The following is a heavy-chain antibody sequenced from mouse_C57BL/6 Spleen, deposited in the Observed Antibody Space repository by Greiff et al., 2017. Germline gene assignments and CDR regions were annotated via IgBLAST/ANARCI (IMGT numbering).Heavy chain of an antibody. D-gene: IGHD1-1*01. V-gene: IGHV5-17*01. CDR2: ISSGSSTI. Sequence: DVQLVESGGGLVKPGGSLKLSCAASGFTFSDYGMHWVRQAPEKGLEWVAYISSGSSTIYYADTVKGRFTISRDNAKNTLFLQMTSLRSEDTAMYYCARHYYGSSHAMDYWGQGTSVTVSS. CDR1: GFTFSDYG. J-gene: IGHJ4*01. CDR3: ARHYYGSSHAMDY.